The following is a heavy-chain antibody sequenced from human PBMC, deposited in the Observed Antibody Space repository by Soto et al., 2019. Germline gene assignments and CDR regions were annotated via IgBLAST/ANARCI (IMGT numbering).Heavy chain of an antibody. CDR2: VSGGGIT. Sequence: VQLLESGGGLVQPGGSLRLSCSASGFTFSSHDMIWVRQAPGKGLEWVSGVSGGGITSYADSEKGRFTISKHKSTNTLYLQMNSLRVEDTAVYYCVKGFWGDYWGQGTLVTVSS. CDR1: GFTFSSHD. V-gene: IGHV3-23*01. D-gene: IGHD3-16*01. J-gene: IGHJ4*02. CDR3: VKGFWGDY.